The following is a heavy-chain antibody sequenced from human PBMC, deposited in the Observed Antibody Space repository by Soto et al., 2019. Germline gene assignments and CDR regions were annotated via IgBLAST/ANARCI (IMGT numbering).Heavy chain of an antibody. D-gene: IGHD2-2*01. CDR3: ARVVPGVEAWFGP. V-gene: IGHV1-18*01. CDR2: ISLYSDCT. J-gene: IGHJ5*02. Sequence: QVQLVQSGGEVKRPGASVKVSCKTSGYTFSNYGITWVRQAPGQPLEWLGWISLYSDCTNYAQKFQGRVSMTTDTSTTTAYMELRSLRSADTAVYYCARVVPGVEAWFGPWGQGTQVTVSS. CDR1: GYTFSNYG.